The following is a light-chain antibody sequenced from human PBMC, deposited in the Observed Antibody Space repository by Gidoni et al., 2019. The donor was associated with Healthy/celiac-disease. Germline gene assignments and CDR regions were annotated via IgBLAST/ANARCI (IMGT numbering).Light chain of an antibody. Sequence: ESVLNQSPATLSLSPGERATLSCRASPSVSSYLAWYQQQPSQAPRLLIYDASNRATGIPARFSGSGSGTDFTLTFSCLEPEDFAVYYCQQRSNWPRRAFGPGTKVDIK. CDR1: PSVSSY. V-gene: IGKV3-11*01. J-gene: IGKJ3*01. CDR2: DAS. CDR3: QQRSNWPRRA.